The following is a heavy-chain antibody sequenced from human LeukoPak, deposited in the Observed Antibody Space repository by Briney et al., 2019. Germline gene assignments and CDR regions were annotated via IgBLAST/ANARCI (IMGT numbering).Heavy chain of an antibody. CDR1: GLTVSNHW. CDR2: INSDGSST. CDR3: VAGRPEIDY. V-gene: IGHV3-74*01. D-gene: IGHD6-6*01. Sequence: GGSLRLSCAASGLTVSNHWMHWVRQAPGKGLLWVSRINSDGSSTRYADFVKGRFTISKDDAKNTLYLQMNSLRVDDTAVYYCVAGRPEIDYWGQGTLVAVSS. J-gene: IGHJ4*02.